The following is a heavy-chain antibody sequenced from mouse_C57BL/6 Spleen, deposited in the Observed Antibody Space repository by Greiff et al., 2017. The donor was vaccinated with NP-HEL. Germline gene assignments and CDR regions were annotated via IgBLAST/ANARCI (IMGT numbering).Heavy chain of an antibody. CDR1: GYTFTDYY. CDR3: ARETTVGYDY. Sequence: EVKLQQSGPELVKPGASVKISCKASGYTFTDYYMNWVKQSHGKSLEWIGDINPNNGGTSYNQKFKGKATLTVDKSSSTAYMELRSLTSEDSAVYYCARETTVGYDYWGQGTTLTVSS. J-gene: IGHJ2*01. CDR2: INPNNGGT. V-gene: IGHV1-26*01. D-gene: IGHD1-1*01.